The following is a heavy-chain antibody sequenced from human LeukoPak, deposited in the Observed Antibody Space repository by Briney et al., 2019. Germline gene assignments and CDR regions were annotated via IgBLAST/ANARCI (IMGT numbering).Heavy chain of an antibody. V-gene: IGHV3-30*04. CDR1: GFTFSSYA. Sequence: GGSLRLSCAASGFTFSSYAMHWVRQAPGKGLEWVAVISYDGSNKYYADSVKGRFTISRDNSKNTLYLQMNSLRAEDTAVYYCARDTGQWLVLGWFDPWGQGTLVTVSS. CDR2: ISYDGSNK. D-gene: IGHD6-19*01. J-gene: IGHJ5*02. CDR3: ARDTGQWLVLGWFDP.